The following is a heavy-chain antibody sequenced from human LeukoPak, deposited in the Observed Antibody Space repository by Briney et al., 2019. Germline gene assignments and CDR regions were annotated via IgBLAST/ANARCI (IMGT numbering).Heavy chain of an antibody. CDR2: INHSGST. Sequence: KPSETLSLTCAVYGGSFSGCYWTWIRQPPGKGLEWLGEINHSGSTNYNPSLKSRVTISVDTSKNQFSLKLSSVTAADTAVYYCARRGSGYNYGPFHSWGQGTLVTVSS. CDR3: ARRGSGYNYGPFHS. V-gene: IGHV4-34*01. CDR1: GGSFSGCY. D-gene: IGHD5-18*01. J-gene: IGHJ4*02.